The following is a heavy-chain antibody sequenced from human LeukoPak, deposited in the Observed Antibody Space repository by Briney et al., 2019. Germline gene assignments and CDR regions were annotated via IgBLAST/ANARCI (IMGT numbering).Heavy chain of an antibody. V-gene: IGHV5-51*01. CDR2: TYPGDSDT. Sequence: GESLKISCKGSGYSFTSYWIGWVRQMPGKGLEWMGITYPGDSDTRYSPSFQGQVTISADKSISTAYLQWSSLKASDTAMYYCARLSRGSGSGSYSAHDYWGQGTLVTVSS. J-gene: IGHJ4*02. CDR3: ARLSRGSGSGSYSAHDY. D-gene: IGHD3-10*01. CDR1: GYSFTSYW.